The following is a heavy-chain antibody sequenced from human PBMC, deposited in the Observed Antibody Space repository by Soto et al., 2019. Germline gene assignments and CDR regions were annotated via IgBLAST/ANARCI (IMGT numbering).Heavy chain of an antibody. J-gene: IGHJ6*02. Sequence: SETLSLTCNVSGGSISSSRSYWAWFRQPPGKELEWIANIFYAGNTYYNPSLKSRVTVSVDTSKNQFSLKLNSVTAADTAVYYCARDLRVIRIKQLVSGVYYYGMDVWGQGTTVTVSS. CDR3: ARDLRVIRIKQLVSGVYYYGMDV. CDR2: IFYAGNT. D-gene: IGHD6-13*01. V-gene: IGHV4-39*02. CDR1: GGSISSSRSY.